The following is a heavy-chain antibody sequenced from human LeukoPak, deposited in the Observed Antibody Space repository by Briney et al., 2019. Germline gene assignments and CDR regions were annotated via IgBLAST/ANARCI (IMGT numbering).Heavy chain of an antibody. CDR1: GFTVSSKY. J-gene: IGHJ4*02. D-gene: IGHD3/OR15-3a*01. Sequence: GGSLRLSCAASGFTVSSKYMSWVRQAPGKGLEWVSLIYSGGSPYYADSVKGRFTVSRDNFKNTLYLQMNSLRAEDTAVYYCAREGGLGIFDLWGQGTLVTVSS. CDR2: IYSGGSP. CDR3: AREGGLGIFDL. V-gene: IGHV3-66*01.